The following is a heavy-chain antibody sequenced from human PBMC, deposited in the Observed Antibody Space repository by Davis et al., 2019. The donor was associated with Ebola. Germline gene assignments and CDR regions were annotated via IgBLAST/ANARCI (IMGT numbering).Heavy chain of an antibody. D-gene: IGHD4-23*01. V-gene: IGHV1-45*02. Sequence: SAQVSCNASAYTFTYRYLHSVRQPPGQAPQWMGWITPFNGNTNYAQKFQDRVTITRDRSMSTAYMELSSLRSEDTAVYYCATRPKAVVDDAFDIWGQGTLVTVSS. CDR1: AYTFTYRY. J-gene: IGHJ3*02. CDR2: ITPFNGNT. CDR3: ATRPKAVVDDAFDI.